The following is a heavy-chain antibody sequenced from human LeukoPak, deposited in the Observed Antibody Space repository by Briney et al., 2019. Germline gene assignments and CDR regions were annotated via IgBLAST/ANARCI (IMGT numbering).Heavy chain of an antibody. CDR3: AARPWAFDI. J-gene: IGHJ3*02. Sequence: PSETLSLTCAVYGGTFSGYYWSWIRQPPGKGLEWIGEINHSGSTNYNPSLKSRVTISVDTSKNQFSLKLSSVTAADTAVYYCAARPWAFDIWGQGTMVTVSS. V-gene: IGHV4-34*08. CDR2: INHSGST. CDR1: GGTFSGYY.